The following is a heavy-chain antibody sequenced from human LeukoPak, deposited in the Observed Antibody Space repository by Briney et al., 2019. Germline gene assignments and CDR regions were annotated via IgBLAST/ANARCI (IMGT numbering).Heavy chain of an antibody. D-gene: IGHD5-18*01. CDR3: ARDMDTASIFRWFDP. CDR1: GYTFTSYG. J-gene: IGHJ5*02. Sequence: GASVKVSCKASGYTFTSYGISWVRQAPGQGLEWIGWISAYNGNTNFAQKLQGRVTMTTDTSTSTAYMELRSLRSDDTAVYYCARDMDTASIFRWFDPWGQGTLVTVSS. CDR2: ISAYNGNT. V-gene: IGHV1-18*01.